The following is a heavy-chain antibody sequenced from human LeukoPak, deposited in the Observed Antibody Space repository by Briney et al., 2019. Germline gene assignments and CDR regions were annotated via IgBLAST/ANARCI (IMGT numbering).Heavy chain of an antibody. CDR2: MNPNSGNT. J-gene: IGHJ5*02. Sequence: GASVKVSCKASGCTFTSYDINWVRQATGQGLEWMGWMNPNSGNTGYAQKFQGRVTMTRNTSISTAYMELSSLRSEDTAVYYCARVGVHYDILTGYYTGNWFDPWGQGTLVTVSS. D-gene: IGHD3-9*01. CDR1: GCTFTSYD. V-gene: IGHV1-8*01. CDR3: ARVGVHYDILTGYYTGNWFDP.